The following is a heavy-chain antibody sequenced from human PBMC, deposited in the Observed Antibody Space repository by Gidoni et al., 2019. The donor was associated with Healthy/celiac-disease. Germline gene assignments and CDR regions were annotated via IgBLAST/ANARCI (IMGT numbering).Heavy chain of an antibody. Sequence: GLEWMGIIYPGDSDTRYSPSFQGQVTISADKSISTAYLQWSSLKASDTAMYYCARATTPHPYYYDSSGYYYGVYFDYWGQGTLVTVSS. CDR2: IYPGDSDT. D-gene: IGHD3-22*01. V-gene: IGHV5-51*01. J-gene: IGHJ4*02. CDR3: ARATTPHPYYYDSSGYYYGVYFDY.